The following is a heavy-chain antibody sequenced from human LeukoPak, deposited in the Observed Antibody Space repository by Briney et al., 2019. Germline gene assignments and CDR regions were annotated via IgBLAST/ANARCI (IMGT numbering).Heavy chain of an antibody. J-gene: IGHJ4*02. V-gene: IGHV3-23*01. CDR3: AKVAKYYYGSETYYFFEH. Sequence: AGGSLRLSCATSGFTFNTYAMSWVRQAPGKGLEWVSNISGSGRGGRTYYADSVKGRFTISRDNAKNSLYLQMNSLRVEDTAVYYCAKVAKYYYGSETYYFFEHWGQGTPVTASS. D-gene: IGHD3-10*01. CDR2: ISGSGRGGRT. CDR1: GFTFNTYA.